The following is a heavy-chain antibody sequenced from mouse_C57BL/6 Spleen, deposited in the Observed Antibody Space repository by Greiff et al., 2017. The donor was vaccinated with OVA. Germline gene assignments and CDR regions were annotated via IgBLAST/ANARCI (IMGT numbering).Heavy chain of an antibody. J-gene: IGHJ2*01. D-gene: IGHD4-1*01. Sequence: VQLQQSGPVLVKPGASVKMSCKASGYTFTDYYMNWVKQSQGKSLEWIGVINLYNGESSYNQKIKGKATMTVDKSSSIAYMELNSLTSEDSAVYYCARGDWDYYFDYWGQGTTLTVSS. CDR1: GYTFTDYY. CDR2: INLYNGES. V-gene: IGHV1-19*01. CDR3: ARGDWDYYFDY.